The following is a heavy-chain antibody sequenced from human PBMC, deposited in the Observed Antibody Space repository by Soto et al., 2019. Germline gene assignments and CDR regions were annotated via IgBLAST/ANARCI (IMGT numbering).Heavy chain of an antibody. CDR1: GFTFSSYA. J-gene: IGHJ4*02. D-gene: IGHD5-18*01. V-gene: IGHV3-30-3*01. CDR3: ARAEDTAMVDDY. Sequence: QVQLVESGGGVVQPGRSLRLSCAASGFTFSSYAMHWVRQAPGKGLEWVAVISYDGSNKNYADSVKCRFTISRDNSKNTLYLQMNSLRAVDTAVYYCARAEDTAMVDDYWGQVTLVTVSS. CDR2: ISYDGSNK.